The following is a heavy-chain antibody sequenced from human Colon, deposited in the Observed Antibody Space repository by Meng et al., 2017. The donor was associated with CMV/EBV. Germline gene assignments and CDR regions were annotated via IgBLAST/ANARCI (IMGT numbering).Heavy chain of an antibody. CDR1: GLTVSSNY. D-gene: IGHD3-16*01. CDR3: ARDLGNGGAFDI. Sequence: GGSLRLSCAASGLTVSSNYMSWVRQAPGKGLEWVSAIYSGDSTYYADSVKGRFTISRDNSKNTLYLQMNSLRVEDTAVYYCARDLGNGGAFDIWGQGTMVTVSS. V-gene: IGHV3-53*01. CDR2: IYSGDST. J-gene: IGHJ3*02.